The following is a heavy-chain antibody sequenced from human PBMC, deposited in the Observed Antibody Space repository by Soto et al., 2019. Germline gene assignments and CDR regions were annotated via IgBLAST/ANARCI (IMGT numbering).Heavy chain of an antibody. CDR1: GFTFSSYA. J-gene: IGHJ5*01. Sequence: GGSLRLSCAASGFTFSSYAMHWVRQAPGKGLEWVAVISYDGSNKYYADSVKGRFTISRDNSKNTLYLQMNSLRAEDTAEYYCASAGLTMIRVVNSGWFETLCQEALLTVSS. CDR2: ISYDGSNK. V-gene: IGHV3-30-3*01. D-gene: IGHD3-10*01. CDR3: ASAGLTMIRVVNSGWFET.